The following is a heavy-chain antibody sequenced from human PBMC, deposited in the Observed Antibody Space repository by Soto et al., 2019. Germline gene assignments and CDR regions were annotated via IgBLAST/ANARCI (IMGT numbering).Heavy chain of an antibody. J-gene: IGHJ6*02. D-gene: IGHD2-15*01. V-gene: IGHV3-21*01. CDR1: GFTFSSYS. CDR2: ISSSSSYI. Sequence: EVQLVESGGGLVKPGWSLRLSCAASGFTFSSYSMNWVRQAPGKGLEWVSSISSSSSYIYYADSVKGRFTISRDNAKNSLYRQMNSLRAEDTAVYYCARDTRRTSSYYYYGMDVWGQGTTVTVSS. CDR3: ARDTRRTSSYYYYGMDV.